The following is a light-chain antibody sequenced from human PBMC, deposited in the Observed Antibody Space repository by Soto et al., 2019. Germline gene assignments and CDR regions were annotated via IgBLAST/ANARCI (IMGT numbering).Light chain of an antibody. CDR1: QDIRND. J-gene: IGKJ4*01. Sequence: AIQMTQSPSSLSASVGDRVTITCRASQDIRNDLGWYQQKPGKAPKLLIYAASSLQSEVPSRFSGSGSGTDFTLTISSLQPEDFATYFRLQDHGVPLAFGGGTKVDIK. V-gene: IGKV1-6*01. CDR2: AAS. CDR3: LQDHGVPLA.